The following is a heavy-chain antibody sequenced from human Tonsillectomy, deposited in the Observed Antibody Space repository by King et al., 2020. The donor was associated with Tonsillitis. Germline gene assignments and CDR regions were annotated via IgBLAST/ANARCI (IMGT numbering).Heavy chain of an antibody. CDR1: GFTFRNYW. CDR3: ARDAY. V-gene: IGHV3-7*03. J-gene: IGHJ4*02. CDR2: INEDGSEK. Sequence: VQLVESGGGLVQPGGSLRLSCAASGFTFRNYWMSWVRQAPGKALEWVANINEDGSEKDYVDSVKGRFTISRDDAKNSLYLQMNSLRAADTAVYYCARDAYWGQGALVTVSA.